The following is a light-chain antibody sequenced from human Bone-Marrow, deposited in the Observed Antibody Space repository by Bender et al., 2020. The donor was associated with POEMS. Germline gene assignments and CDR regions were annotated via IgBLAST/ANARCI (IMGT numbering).Light chain of an antibody. V-gene: IGLV2-14*03. CDR2: DVS. CDR3: QSYDRTLRVVV. CDR1: SSDVGGYKY. Sequence: QSALTQPASVSGSPGQSITISCTGTSSDVGGYKYVSWYQQHPGEAPKLIIYDVSDRPSGVSNRFSGSKSGNTASLTISGLQTEDEGDYYCQSYDRTLRVVVLGGGTKLTVL. J-gene: IGLJ3*02.